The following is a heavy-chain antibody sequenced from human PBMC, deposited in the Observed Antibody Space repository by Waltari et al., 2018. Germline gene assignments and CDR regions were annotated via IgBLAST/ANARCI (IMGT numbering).Heavy chain of an antibody. CDR2: IYTSGST. V-gene: IGHV4-4*09. Sequence: QVQLQASVPGLVKPSETLSLTCTVSGGSIRSYYWSWLRQPPGKGLEWIGYIYTSGSTNYNPSLKSRVTISVDTSKNQFSLKLSSVTAADTAVYYCARVSGSHWGFDYWGQGTLVTVSS. D-gene: IGHD1-26*01. J-gene: IGHJ4*02. CDR3: ARVSGSHWGFDY. CDR1: GGSIRSYY.